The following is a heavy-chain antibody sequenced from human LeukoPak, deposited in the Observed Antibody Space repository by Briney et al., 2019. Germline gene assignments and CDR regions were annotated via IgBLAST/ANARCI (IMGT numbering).Heavy chain of an antibody. D-gene: IGHD3-3*01. V-gene: IGHV3-23*01. CDR1: GFTFSSYA. J-gene: IGHJ6*02. CDR3: ASWSGFESYYYYYGMDV. Sequence: GGSLRLSCAASGFTFSSYAMSWVRQAPGKGLEWVSAISGSGGSTYYADSVKGRFTISRDNAKNSLYLQMNSLRAEDTAVYYCASWSGFESYYYYYGMDVWGQGTTVTVSS. CDR2: ISGSGGST.